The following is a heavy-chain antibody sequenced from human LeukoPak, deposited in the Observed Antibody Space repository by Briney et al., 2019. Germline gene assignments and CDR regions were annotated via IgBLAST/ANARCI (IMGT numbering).Heavy chain of an antibody. CDR3: AQLRFHYYGMDV. J-gene: IGHJ6*02. CDR2: IIPIFGTA. Sequence: ASVKVSCKASGGTFSSYAISWVRQAPGQGPEWMGGIIPIFGTANYAQKFQGRVTITADESTSTAYMELSSLRSEDTAVYYCAQLRFHYYGMDVWGQGTTVTVSS. CDR1: GGTFSSYA. V-gene: IGHV1-69*13. D-gene: IGHD3-16*01.